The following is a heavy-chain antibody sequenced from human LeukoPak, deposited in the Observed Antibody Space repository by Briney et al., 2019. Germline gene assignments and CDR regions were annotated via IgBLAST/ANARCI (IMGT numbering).Heavy chain of an antibody. CDR2: IYHSGSN. D-gene: IGHD3-10*01. CDR3: ARGENYSGSGIFDF. V-gene: IGHV4-38-2*01. CDR1: GYSISSAYF. Sequence: SHTLSLICAVSGYSISSAYFWGWVRQPPGPGLDWLATIYHSGSNSYNPALRGRVSVSIDTSGNQFSLKLTSVTAADTAMYFCARGENYSGSGIFDFWGQGTLVTVSS. J-gene: IGHJ4*02.